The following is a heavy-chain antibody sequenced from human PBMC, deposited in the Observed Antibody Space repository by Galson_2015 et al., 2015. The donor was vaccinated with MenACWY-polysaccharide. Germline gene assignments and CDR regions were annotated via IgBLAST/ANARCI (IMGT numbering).Heavy chain of an antibody. V-gene: IGHV3-11*01. CDR1: GFTFSDYY. CDR2: ISSSGSTV. J-gene: IGHJ3*02. D-gene: IGHD2-2*01. CDR3: ARDGGGGGYCSSTSCRGAFDI. Sequence: SLRLSCAASGFTFSDYYMTWIRQAPGKGLGWVSYISSSGSTVDYADSVKGRFTISRDNAKNSLYLQMSSLRAEDTAVYYCARDGGGGGYCSSTSCRGAFDIWGQGTVVTVSS.